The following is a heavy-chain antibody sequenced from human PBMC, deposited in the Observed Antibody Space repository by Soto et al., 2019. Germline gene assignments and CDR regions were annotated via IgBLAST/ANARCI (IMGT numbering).Heavy chain of an antibody. J-gene: IGHJ4*02. D-gene: IGHD5-12*01. V-gene: IGHV1-2*02. Sequence: ASVKVSCKASGYTFTGYHMHWVRQAPGQGLEWMGWINPNSGGTNYAQKLQGRVTMTRDTSISTAYMELSRLRSDDTAVYYCARGAGDIVAMPTRRYFDYWGQGTLVTVSS. CDR1: GYTFTGYH. CDR2: INPNSGGT. CDR3: ARGAGDIVAMPTRRYFDY.